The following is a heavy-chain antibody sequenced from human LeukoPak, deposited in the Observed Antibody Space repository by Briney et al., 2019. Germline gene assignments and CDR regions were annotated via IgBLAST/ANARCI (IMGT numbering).Heavy chain of an antibody. CDR3: ARDPKDYGKLFDY. J-gene: IGHJ4*02. CDR1: GYTFTSYA. V-gene: IGHV1-46*01. D-gene: IGHD4-17*01. CDR2: INPSGGST. Sequence: ASVKVSCKASGYTFTSYAMNWVRQAPGQGLEWMGIINPSGGSTSYAQKFQGRVTMTRDTSTSTVYMELSSLRSEDTAVYYCARDPKDYGKLFDYWGQGTLVTVSS.